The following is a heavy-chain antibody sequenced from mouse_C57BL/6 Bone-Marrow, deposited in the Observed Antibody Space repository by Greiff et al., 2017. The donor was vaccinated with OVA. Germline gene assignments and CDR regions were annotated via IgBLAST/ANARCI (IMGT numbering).Heavy chain of an antibody. CDR2: IHPNSGST. Sequence: QVQLQQPGAELVKPGASVKLSCKASGYTFTSYWMHWVKQRPGPGLEWIGMIHPNSGSTNYNEKFKSKATLTVDKSSSTAYMQLSSLTSEDSAVYYCAKPDSSGYDWYFDVWGTGTTVTVSS. J-gene: IGHJ1*03. D-gene: IGHD3-2*02. CDR1: GYTFTSYW. CDR3: AKPDSSGYDWYFDV. V-gene: IGHV1-64*01.